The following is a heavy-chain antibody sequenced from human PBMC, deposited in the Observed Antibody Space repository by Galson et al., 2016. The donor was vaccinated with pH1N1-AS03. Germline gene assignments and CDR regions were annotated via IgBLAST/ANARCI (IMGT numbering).Heavy chain of an antibody. J-gene: IGHJ5*02. CDR2: IYWNDDI. Sequence: LVKPTQTLTLTCTFSGFSLSTSGVGVGWIRQAPGKALEWLAIIYWNDDIRYSPSLRNRPTITKDTSKSQVVLTMTNMDPVDTATYFCARAYYGDFADWFDPWGQGTLVTVSS. CDR1: GFSLSTSGVG. CDR3: ARAYYGDFADWFDP. D-gene: IGHD4-17*01. V-gene: IGHV2-5*01.